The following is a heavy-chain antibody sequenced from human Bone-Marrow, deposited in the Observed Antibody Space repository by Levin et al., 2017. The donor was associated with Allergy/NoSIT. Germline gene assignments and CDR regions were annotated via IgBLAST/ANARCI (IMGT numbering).Heavy chain of an antibody. CDR1: RGSFIGYY. D-gene: IGHD1-26*01. J-gene: IGHJ4*02. V-gene: IGHV4-34*01. CDR2: MHHSGMT. Sequence: SQTLSLTCAVSRGSFIGYYCTWIRQTPGKGLEWIGEMHHSGMTNYNPSLKSRVTISSDTSKSQFSLKLNSVTAADTAVYYCARSHSTSGMDFWGQGTLVTVSS. CDR3: ARSHSTSGMDF.